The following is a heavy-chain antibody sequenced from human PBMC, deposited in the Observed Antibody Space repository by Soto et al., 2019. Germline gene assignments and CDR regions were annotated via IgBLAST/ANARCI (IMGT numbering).Heavy chain of an antibody. CDR1: GGTFSSYT. CDR3: ARGTNPGYSDY. V-gene: IGHV1-69*02. D-gene: IGHD6-13*01. Sequence: QVQLVQSGAEVKKPGSSVKVSCKASGGTFSSYTISWVRQAPGQGLEWMGRIIPILGIANYAQKFQGRVTITADKSTSTADMELSSLRSEDTAVYYCARGTNPGYSDYWGQGTLVTVSS. J-gene: IGHJ4*02. CDR2: IIPILGIA.